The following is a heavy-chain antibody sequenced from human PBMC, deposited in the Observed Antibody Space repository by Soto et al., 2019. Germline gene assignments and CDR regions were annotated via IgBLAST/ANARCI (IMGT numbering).Heavy chain of an antibody. V-gene: IGHV3-23*01. CDR3: AKDLHGGYSGYDGQWDY. CDR1: GFTFSSYA. J-gene: IGHJ4*02. Sequence: EVQLLESGGGLVQPGGSLRLSCAASGFTFSSYAMSWVRQAPGKGLEWVSAISGSGGSTYYADSVKGRFTISRDNSKNTLYLQMNSLRAEDTAVYYCAKDLHGGYSGYDGQWDYWGQGTLVTVSS. CDR2: ISGSGGST. D-gene: IGHD5-12*01.